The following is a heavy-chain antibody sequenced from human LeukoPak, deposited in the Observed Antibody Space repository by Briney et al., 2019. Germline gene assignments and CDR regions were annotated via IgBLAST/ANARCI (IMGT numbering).Heavy chain of an antibody. Sequence: PSETLSLTCAVYGGSFSGYYWSWIRQPPGKGLEWIGEINHSGSTNYNPSLKSRVTISVDTSKNQFSLKLSSVTAADTAVYYCARESDYYFYIDVWGKGTTVTVSS. CDR1: GGSFSGYY. J-gene: IGHJ6*03. CDR3: ARESDYYFYIDV. V-gene: IGHV4-34*01. CDR2: INHSGST.